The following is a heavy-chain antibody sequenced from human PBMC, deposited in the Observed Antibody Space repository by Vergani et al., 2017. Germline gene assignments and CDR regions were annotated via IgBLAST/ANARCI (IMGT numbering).Heavy chain of an antibody. Sequence: QLQLQESGPGLVKPSETLSLTCTVSGGSISSSSYYWGWIRQPPGKGLEWIGSIYYSGSTYYNPSLKSRVTISVDTSKNQFSLKLSSVTAADTAVYYCARRPLRMVRGVPHYFDYWGQGTLVTVSS. CDR2: IYYSGST. V-gene: IGHV4-39*01. D-gene: IGHD3-10*01. CDR3: ARRPLRMVRGVPHYFDY. J-gene: IGHJ4*02. CDR1: GGSISSSSYY.